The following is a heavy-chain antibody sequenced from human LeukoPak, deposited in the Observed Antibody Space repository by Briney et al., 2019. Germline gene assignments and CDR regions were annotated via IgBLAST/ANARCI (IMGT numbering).Heavy chain of an antibody. J-gene: IGHJ4*02. D-gene: IGHD3-22*01. Sequence: ASVKVSCKASGYTFTSYDINWVRQATGQGLEWMGWMNPNSGNTGYAQKFQGRVTMTRDTSISTAYMELSRLRSDDTAVYFCARDEDSSGYCFDYWGQGTLVTVSS. CDR1: GYTFTSYD. CDR2: MNPNSGNT. CDR3: ARDEDSSGYCFDY. V-gene: IGHV1-8*01.